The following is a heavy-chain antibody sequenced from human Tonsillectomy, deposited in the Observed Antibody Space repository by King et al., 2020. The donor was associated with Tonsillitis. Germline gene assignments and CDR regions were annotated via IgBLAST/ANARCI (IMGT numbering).Heavy chain of an antibody. Sequence: LQLQESGPGLVKPSETLSLTCTVSGGSISSSSYYWGWIRQPPGKGLEWIGSISYSGSTYYNPSLKSRVTISVDTSKNQFSLKLSPVTAADTAVYYCARQRVWSGWYVWFDPWGQGTLVTVSS. J-gene: IGHJ5*02. CDR1: GGSISSSSYY. CDR3: ARQRVWSGWYVWFDP. D-gene: IGHD6-19*01. V-gene: IGHV4-39*01. CDR2: ISYSGST.